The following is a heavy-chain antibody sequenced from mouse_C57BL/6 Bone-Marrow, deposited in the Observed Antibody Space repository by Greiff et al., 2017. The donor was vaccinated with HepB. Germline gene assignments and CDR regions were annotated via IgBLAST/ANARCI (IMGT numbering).Heavy chain of an antibody. J-gene: IGHJ4*01. D-gene: IGHD5-5*01. CDR2: IDPNSGGT. Sequence: VQLQQSGAELVKPGASVKLSCKASGYTFTSYWMHWVKQRPGRGLEWIGRIDPNSGGTKYNEKFKHKATLTVDKPSSTAYMQRSSLTSEDSAVYYWARGEGFYLRYYAMDYWGQGTSVTVSS. V-gene: IGHV1-72*01. CDR3: ARGEGFYLRYYAMDY. CDR1: GYTFTSYW.